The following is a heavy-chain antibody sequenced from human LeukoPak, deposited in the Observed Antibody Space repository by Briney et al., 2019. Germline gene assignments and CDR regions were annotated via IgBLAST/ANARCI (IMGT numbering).Heavy chain of an antibody. V-gene: IGHV3-48*02. CDR3: ARGSGSYYDY. D-gene: IGHD3-10*01. J-gene: IGHJ4*02. CDR2: ISTSSSTT. CDR1: GFTFSSYN. Sequence: VGSLRLSCAASGFTFSSYNMNWVRQAPGKGLGWVSYISTSSSTTYYADSVKGRYTLTRHNAKNSLYLQMNSLRDEDTAVYYCARGSGSYYDYWGQGTLVTVSS.